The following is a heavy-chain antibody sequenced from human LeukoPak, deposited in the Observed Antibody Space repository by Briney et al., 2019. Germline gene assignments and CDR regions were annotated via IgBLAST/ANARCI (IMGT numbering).Heavy chain of an antibody. CDR1: GYTFTSYD. Sequence: ASVKVSCKASGYTFTSYDINWVRQATGQGPEWMGWMNPNSGNTGYAQKFQGRVTMTRNTSISTAYMELSSLRSEDTAVYYCARGAALRYFDWLDYPPTGSFDIWGQGTMVTVSS. CDR2: MNPNSGNT. J-gene: IGHJ3*02. V-gene: IGHV1-8*01. CDR3: ARGAALRYFDWLDYPPTGSFDI. D-gene: IGHD3-9*01.